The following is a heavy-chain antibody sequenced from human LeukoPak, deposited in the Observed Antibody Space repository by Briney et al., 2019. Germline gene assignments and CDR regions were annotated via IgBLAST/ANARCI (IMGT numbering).Heavy chain of an antibody. V-gene: IGHV4-38-2*02. CDR3: ARDIVVAPAAMPRLAP. J-gene: IGHJ5*02. D-gene: IGHD2-2*01. CDR1: VYSMSVRNE. CDR2: IYHTGST. Sequence: SETLSLTCTVSVYSMSVRNEWAWIRQVPGKGLEWIGSIYHTGSTYHNPSLKSRVSISLYTSKNQVFLKLSSVTAADTAVYYCARDIVVAPAAMPRLAPWVQGSLVTVSS.